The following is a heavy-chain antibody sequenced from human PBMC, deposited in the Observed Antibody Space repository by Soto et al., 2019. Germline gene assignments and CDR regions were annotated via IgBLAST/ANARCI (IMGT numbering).Heavy chain of an antibody. D-gene: IGHD2-15*01. V-gene: IGHV4-39*01. Sequence: QLHLQESGPGLVKPSETLSLACTVSGGSISTSLYYWGWIRQPPVKRLVWIGTVYYSGSTYYKPSLESRDTSTVDTSKNQFSLQLNSVTAADTAVYYCARRRGGSGETDWFDPWGQGTMVTVSS. J-gene: IGHJ5*02. CDR2: VYYSGST. CDR3: ARRRGGSGETDWFDP. CDR1: GGSISTSLYY.